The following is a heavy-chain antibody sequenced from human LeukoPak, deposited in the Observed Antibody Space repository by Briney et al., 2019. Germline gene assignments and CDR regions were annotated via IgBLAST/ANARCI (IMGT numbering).Heavy chain of an antibody. Sequence: GASVKVSCKASGYTFTSYDFNWVRQATGQRPEWMGWMSPNSGDTGYAQKFQGRVTITADESTNTAYMELSSLRSEDTAVYYCARDSSEFRSLIPHWGQGTLVTVSS. CDR3: ARDSSEFRSLIPH. D-gene: IGHD2-21*01. J-gene: IGHJ1*01. CDR2: MSPNSGDT. CDR1: GYTFTSYD. V-gene: IGHV1-8*01.